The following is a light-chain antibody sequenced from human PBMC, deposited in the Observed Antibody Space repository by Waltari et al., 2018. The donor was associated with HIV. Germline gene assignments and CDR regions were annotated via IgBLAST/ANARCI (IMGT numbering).Light chain of an antibody. CDR3: TSYTTSSTVI. CDR2: PVT. V-gene: IGLV2-14*03. CDR1: SDDIGAFDF. J-gene: IGLJ2*01. Sequence: QSALTQPASVSGSPGQSITISCSGSSDDIGAFDFVSWYQQSPDKVPRLIIFPVTKRPSGVSSRFSGSKSDRTASLTISVLLPDDEALYFCTSYTTSSTVIFGGGTHLTVL.